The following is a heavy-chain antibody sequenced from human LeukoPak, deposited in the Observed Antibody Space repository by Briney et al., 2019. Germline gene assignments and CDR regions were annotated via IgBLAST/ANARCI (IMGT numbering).Heavy chain of an antibody. CDR1: GGSISSYSYY. CDR2: IYYSGST. V-gene: IGHV4-39*01. J-gene: IGHJ4*02. Sequence: SETLSLTCTVSGGSISSYSYYWGWIRQPPGKGLEWIGSIYYSGSTYYNPSLKSRVTISVDTSENQFSLKLSSATAADTAVYYCARLAGLHREYFDYWGQGTLVTVSS. CDR3: ARLAGLHREYFDY. D-gene: IGHD1-14*01.